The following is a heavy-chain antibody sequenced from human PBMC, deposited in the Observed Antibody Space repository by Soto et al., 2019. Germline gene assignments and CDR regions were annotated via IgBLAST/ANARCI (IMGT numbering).Heavy chain of an antibody. CDR2: IKSKNDGETT. V-gene: IGHV3-15*07. J-gene: IGHJ4*02. CDR1: GFTFSIAW. D-gene: IGHD2-15*01. Sequence: EVQLVESGGDLVKPGGSLRLSCAASGFTFSIAWMNWVRQAPGKGLEWVGRIKSKNDGETTDYAAPVKGRFTISRDDSKNTLYLQMNSLKTEDTAIYSCSTNTWLGYCGGVTCYGMDDWGQGTLVTVSS. CDR3: STNTWLGYCGGVTCYGMDD.